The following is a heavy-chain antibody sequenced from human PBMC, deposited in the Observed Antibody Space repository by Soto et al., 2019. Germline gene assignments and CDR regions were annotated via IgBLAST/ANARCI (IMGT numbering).Heavy chain of an antibody. CDR1: GGSFSAYY. Sequence: TSETLSLTCAVYGGSFSAYYWSWVRQPPGKGLEWIGEINHSGSTNYNPSLKSRVTISVDTSKNQFSLKLSSVTAADTAAYYCARDSSYCGGDCSDYYYGMDVWGQGTTVTVSS. D-gene: IGHD2-21*02. CDR2: INHSGST. CDR3: ARDSSYCGGDCSDYYYGMDV. J-gene: IGHJ6*02. V-gene: IGHV4-34*01.